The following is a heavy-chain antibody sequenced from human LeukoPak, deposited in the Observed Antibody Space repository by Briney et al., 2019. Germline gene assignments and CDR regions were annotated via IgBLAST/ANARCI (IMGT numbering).Heavy chain of an antibody. J-gene: IGHJ6*03. CDR1: GGSISSYY. Sequence: SETLSLTCTVSGGSISSYYWSWIRQPAGKGLEWIGRIYTSGSTNYNPSLKSRVTMSVDTSKNQFSLKLSSVTAADTAVYYCARDQKEQLVPLYYYYYMDVWGKGTTVTVSS. V-gene: IGHV4-4*07. CDR2: IYTSGST. CDR3: ARDQKEQLVPLYYYYYMDV. D-gene: IGHD6-13*01.